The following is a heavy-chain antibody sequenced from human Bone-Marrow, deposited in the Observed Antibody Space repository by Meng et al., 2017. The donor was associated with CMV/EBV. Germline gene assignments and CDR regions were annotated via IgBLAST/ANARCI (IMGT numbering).Heavy chain of an antibody. CDR1: GGSISSSSYY. V-gene: IGHV4-39*01. CDR3: ARQPQWLVDY. CDR2: IYYSGST. J-gene: IGHJ4*02. Sequence: SETLSLTCTVSGGSISSSSYYWGWIRQPPGKGLEWIGSIYYSGSTYYNPSLKSRVTISVDTSKNQFSLKLSSVTAADTAVYYCARQPQWLVDYWGQGPLVPVSS. D-gene: IGHD6-19*01.